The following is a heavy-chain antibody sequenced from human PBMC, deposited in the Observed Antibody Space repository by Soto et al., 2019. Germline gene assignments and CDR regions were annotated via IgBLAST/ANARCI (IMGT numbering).Heavy chain of an antibody. CDR2: IFPVFGAA. CDR3: ARGTGIYCSGGSCHTNYFDY. V-gene: IGHV1-69*01. CDR1: GGTLSSFA. Sequence: QVHLVQSGAEEKKPGSSVRVSCKASGGTLSSFAINWVRQAPGQGLEWVGGIFPVFGAANYAQRFQARVTISADESTGTAYMELSSLRSDDTAVYYCARGTGIYCSGGSCHTNYFDYWGQGTLVTVSS. D-gene: IGHD2-15*01. J-gene: IGHJ4*02.